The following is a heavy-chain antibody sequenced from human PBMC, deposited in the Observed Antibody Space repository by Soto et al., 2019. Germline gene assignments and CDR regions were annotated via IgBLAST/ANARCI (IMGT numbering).Heavy chain of an antibody. J-gene: IGHJ6*03. Sequence: GGSLRLSCAASGFTFSSYGMHWVRQAPGKGLEWVAVIWYDGSNKYYADSVKGRFTISRDNSKNTLYLQMNSLRAEDTAVYYCARERGYYDFSDYMDVWGKGTTVTVSS. CDR3: ARERGYYDFSDYMDV. V-gene: IGHV3-33*01. D-gene: IGHD3-3*01. CDR2: IWYDGSNK. CDR1: GFTFSSYG.